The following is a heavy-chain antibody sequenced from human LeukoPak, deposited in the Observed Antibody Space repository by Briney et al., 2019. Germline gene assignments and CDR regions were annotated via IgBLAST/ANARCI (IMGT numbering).Heavy chain of an antibody. D-gene: IGHD1-26*01. CDR3: ATDQSGECDLLSGWWIAA. J-gene: IGHJ1*01. Sequence: ASGKVSCEASGYTFTSYDINWVRQATGQGLEWMGGMNPNSGDTGYAQKFQGRVTITSNTSINTDYMELSILRSEATAVYYCATDQSGECDLLSGWWIAAWGEGTLVTVYS. V-gene: IGHV1-8*03. CDR1: GYTFTSYD. CDR2: MNPNSGDT.